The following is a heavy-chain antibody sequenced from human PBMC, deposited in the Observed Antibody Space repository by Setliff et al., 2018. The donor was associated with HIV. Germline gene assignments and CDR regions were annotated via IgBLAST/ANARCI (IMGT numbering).Heavy chain of an antibody. CDR1: GFTFSNFW. CDR2: IKEDGSET. V-gene: IGHV3-7*01. D-gene: IGHD1-26*01. CDR3: ARDATRGGDFDF. Sequence: GGSLRLSCATSGFTFSNFWMTWVRQAPGKGLEWVANIKEDGSETFYVDSVKGRFTMSRDNAKKLVYLEMNSLKVKDTAVYYCARDATRGGDFDFWGQGTLVTVSS. J-gene: IGHJ4*02.